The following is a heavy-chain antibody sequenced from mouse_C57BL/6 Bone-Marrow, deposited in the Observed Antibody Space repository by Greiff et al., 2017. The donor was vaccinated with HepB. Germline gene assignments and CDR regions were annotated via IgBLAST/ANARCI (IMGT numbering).Heavy chain of an antibody. CDR3: ARILGLYDGYPYAMDY. CDR1: GFSLTSYG. D-gene: IGHD2-3*01. V-gene: IGHV2-6*01. Sequence: QVQLKESGPGLVAPSQSLSITCTVSGFSLTSYGVDWVRQSPGKGLEWLGVIWGVGSTNYNSALKSRLSISKDNSKSQVFLKMNSLQTDDTAMYYCARILGLYDGYPYAMDYWGQGTSVTVSS. J-gene: IGHJ4*01. CDR2: IWGVGST.